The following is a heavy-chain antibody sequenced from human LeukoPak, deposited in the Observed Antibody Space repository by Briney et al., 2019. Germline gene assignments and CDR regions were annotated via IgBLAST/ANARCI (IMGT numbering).Heavy chain of an antibody. CDR1: GDSVSSNSAA. V-gene: IGHV6-1*01. CDR3: AKQVGATPYFDY. CDR2: TYYRSKWYN. J-gene: IGHJ4*02. Sequence: KRSQALSLTCAISGDSVSSNSAAWNWIRQSPSRGLEWLGRTYYRSKWYNDYAVSVKSRININPDTSKNQFSLQLNSVTPEDTAVYYCAKQVGATPYFDYWGQGTLVTVSS. D-gene: IGHD1-26*01.